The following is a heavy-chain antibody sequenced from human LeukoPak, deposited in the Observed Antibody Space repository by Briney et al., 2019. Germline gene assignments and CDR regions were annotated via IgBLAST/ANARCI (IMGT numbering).Heavy chain of an antibody. CDR3: ARAPLGYCTNGVCYNHWFDP. V-gene: IGHV1-2*02. J-gene: IGHJ5*02. CDR1: GYTLTELS. D-gene: IGHD2-8*01. CDR2: INPNSGGT. Sequence: ASVKVSCKVSGYTLTELSMHWVRQAPGKGLEWMGWINPNSGGTNYAQKFQGRVTMTRDTSISTAYMELSRLRSDDTAVYYCARAPLGYCTNGVCYNHWFDPWGQGTLVTVSS.